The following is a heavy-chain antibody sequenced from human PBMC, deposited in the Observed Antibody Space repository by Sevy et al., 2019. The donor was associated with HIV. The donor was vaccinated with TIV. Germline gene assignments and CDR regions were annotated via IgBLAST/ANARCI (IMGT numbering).Heavy chain of an antibody. CDR3: ARDPPDGFDFWSGYGGDTTLFTSTSDY. CDR2: INAYNGNT. D-gene: IGHD3-3*01. J-gene: IGHJ4*02. CDR1: GYTFTSFG. V-gene: IGHV1-18*01. Sequence: ASVKVSCKASGYTFTSFGISWVRQAPGQGLEWMGWINAYNGNTNYAQKLQGRVTMTTDTSTRTVYMELRSLRSVDTAVYYCARDPPDGFDFWSGYGGDTTLFTSTSDYWGQGTLVTVSS.